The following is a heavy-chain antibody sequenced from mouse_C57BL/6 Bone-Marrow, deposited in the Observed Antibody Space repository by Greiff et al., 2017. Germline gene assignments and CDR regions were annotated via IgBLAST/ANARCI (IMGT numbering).Heavy chain of an antibody. J-gene: IGHJ4*01. CDR2: ISNLAYSI. CDR1: GFTFSDYG. V-gene: IGHV5-15*01. D-gene: IGHD1-1*01. CDR3: ARRDYGKDAMDY. Sequence: EVTLVESGGGLVQPGGSLKLSCAASGFTFSDYGMAWVRQAPRQGPEWVAFISNLAYSIYYADTVTGRFTLSRENAKNTLYLEMSSLRSEDTAMYYCARRDYGKDAMDYWGQGTSVTVSS.